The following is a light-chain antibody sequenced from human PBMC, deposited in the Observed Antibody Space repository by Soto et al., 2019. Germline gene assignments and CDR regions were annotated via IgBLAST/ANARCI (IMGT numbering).Light chain of an antibody. Sequence: QSALTQPPSASGSPGQSVTISCTGTSSDIGGYNSVSWYQQHPGKAPKLMIYEVNKRPSGVPDRFSGSKSGNTASLTVSGVQAEDEADYYCSSSEGSNNFVVFGGGTKLTVL. CDR1: SSDIGGYNS. CDR3: SSSEGSNNFVV. V-gene: IGLV2-8*01. CDR2: EVN. J-gene: IGLJ3*02.